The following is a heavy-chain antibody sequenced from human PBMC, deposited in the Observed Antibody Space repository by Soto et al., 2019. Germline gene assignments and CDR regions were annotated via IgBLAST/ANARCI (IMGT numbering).Heavy chain of an antibody. CDR3: TTEIGRQVVY. D-gene: IGHD2-21*01. Sequence: ASVKVSCKASGYTFTSYGISWVRQAPGQGLEWMGWISAYNGNTNYAQKLQGRVTMTTDTSTSTAYMELRSLKTEDTAVYYCTTEIGRQVVYWGQGALVTVSS. V-gene: IGHV1-18*01. CDR1: GYTFTSYG. J-gene: IGHJ4*02. CDR2: ISAYNGNT.